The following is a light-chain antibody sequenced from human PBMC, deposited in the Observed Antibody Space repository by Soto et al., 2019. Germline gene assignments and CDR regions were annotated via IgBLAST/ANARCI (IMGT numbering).Light chain of an antibody. CDR1: SSDVGAYNY. V-gene: IGLV2-14*01. CDR2: EVS. J-gene: IGLJ1*01. CDR3: SSYTRSSTQV. Sequence: QLVLTQPASVSGSPGQSITISCTGTSSDVGAYNYVSWYQVHPGKAPTLIISEVSNRPSGVSSRFSGSKSTNTASLTISGLRPEDEAEYYCSSYTRSSTQVFGTGTKVTVL.